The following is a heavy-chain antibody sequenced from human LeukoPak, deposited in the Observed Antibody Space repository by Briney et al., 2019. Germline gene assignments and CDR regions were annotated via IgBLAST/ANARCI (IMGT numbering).Heavy chain of an antibody. CDR1: GYTFTSYD. J-gene: IGHJ4*02. CDR2: MSPNSGDT. V-gene: IGHV1-8*01. D-gene: IGHD7-27*01. CDR3: ARGPPNWGYDY. Sequence: ASVKVSCKASGYTFTSYDFNWVRQATGHRPEWMGWMSPNSGDTGYAQKVQDRVTMTRNTSISTAYMELSSLRSGDTAVYYCARGPPNWGYDYWGPGTLVTVSS.